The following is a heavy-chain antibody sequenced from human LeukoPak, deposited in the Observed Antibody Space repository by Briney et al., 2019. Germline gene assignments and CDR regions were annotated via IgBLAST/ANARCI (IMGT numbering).Heavy chain of an antibody. J-gene: IGHJ4*02. CDR2: ICTSGST. D-gene: IGHD2-2*01. Sequence: SETLSLTCTVSGGSISSYYWSWIRQPAGKGLEWIGRICTSGSTNYNPSLKSRVTMSVDTSKNQFSLKLSSVTAADTAVYYCARARCSSTSCYAEFDYWGQGTLVTVSS. V-gene: IGHV4-4*07. CDR3: ARARCSSTSCYAEFDY. CDR1: GGSISSYY.